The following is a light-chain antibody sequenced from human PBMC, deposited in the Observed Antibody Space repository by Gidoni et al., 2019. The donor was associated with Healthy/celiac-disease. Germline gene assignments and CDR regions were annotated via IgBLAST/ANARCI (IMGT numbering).Light chain of an antibody. CDR1: QSISSY. CDR3: QQSYSTPRT. Sequence: DIQMNKSPSSLSASVGDRVTITCRASQSISSYLNWYKQKQGKAPKLLIYASSSLQSGVPSRFSCSGSGTYFTLTISSLQPEDFATYYCQQSYSTPRTFGQGTKVEIK. CDR2: ASS. J-gene: IGKJ1*01. V-gene: IGKV1-39*01.